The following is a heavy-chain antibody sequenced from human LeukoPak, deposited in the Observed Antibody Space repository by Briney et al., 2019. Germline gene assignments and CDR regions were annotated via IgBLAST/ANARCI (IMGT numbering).Heavy chain of an antibody. CDR3: AKASSGYYYFDY. V-gene: IGHV3-23*01. CDR2: ITGDGGST. CDR1: GFTFSCYV. J-gene: IGHJ4*02. Sequence: QPGGSLRLSCAACGFTFSCYVMNGARQARGGGVERVSAITGDGGSTYYADSVEGRFTISRDNSKNALYLEMISLRAEDTAVYYCAKASSGYYYFDYWGQGTLVTVPS. D-gene: IGHD3-22*01.